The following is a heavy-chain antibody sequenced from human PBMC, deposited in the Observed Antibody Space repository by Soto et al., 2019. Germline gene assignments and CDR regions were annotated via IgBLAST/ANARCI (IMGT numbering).Heavy chain of an antibody. CDR3: ARGGRYFVPWFDP. D-gene: IGHD3-9*01. Sequence: KTSETLSLTCTVSGGSVSSGSYYWSWIRQPPGKGLEWIGYIYYSGSTNYNPSLKSRVTISVDTSKNQFSLKLSSVTAADTAVYYCARGGRYFVPWFDPWGQGTLVTVSS. CDR2: IYYSGST. CDR1: GGSVSSGSYY. J-gene: IGHJ5*02. V-gene: IGHV4-61*01.